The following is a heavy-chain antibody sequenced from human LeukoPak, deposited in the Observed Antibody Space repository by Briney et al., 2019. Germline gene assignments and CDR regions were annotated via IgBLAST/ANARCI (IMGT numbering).Heavy chain of an antibody. Sequence: GGSLRLSCVASGFTFSDYAMNWVRQTPGKGLEWFSALGARGDTFYADSVKGRFTISRDNSNNAAHLQMNSLRPDDTAIYYCAKRGPGPVAGSYDYWGQGTLVTVSS. J-gene: IGHJ4*02. CDR2: LGARGDT. CDR3: AKRGPGPVAGSYDY. CDR1: GFTFSDYA. D-gene: IGHD6-19*01. V-gene: IGHV3-23*01.